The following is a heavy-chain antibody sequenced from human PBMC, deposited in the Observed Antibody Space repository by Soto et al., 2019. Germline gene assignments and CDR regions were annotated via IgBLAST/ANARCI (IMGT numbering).Heavy chain of an antibody. CDR3: AKDRRQSSSSYFGY. CDR2: ISGSGGRT. V-gene: IGHV3-23*01. CDR1: GFTFSSYA. D-gene: IGHD6-13*01. Sequence: GGSLRLSCAASGFTFSSYAMSWVRQAPGKGLEKVSAISGSGGRTYYADSVKGRFTISRDNSKNTLYLQMNSLRAEDSAVYYCAKDRRQSSSSYFGYWGQGTLVTVSS. J-gene: IGHJ4*02.